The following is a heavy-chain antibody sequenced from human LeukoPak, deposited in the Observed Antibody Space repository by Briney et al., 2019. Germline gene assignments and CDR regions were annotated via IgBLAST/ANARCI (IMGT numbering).Heavy chain of an antibody. J-gene: IGHJ4*02. CDR2: IFSDGTNK. Sequence: GGSLRLSCAASGFTFSNYALHWGRQAPGRGREWVALIFSDGTNKYYADSVKGRFTISRDNSKNTLYLQMNSLRPDDTALYYCARIDSGTWAKPMHFDYWGQGTLVTVSS. D-gene: IGHD5-12*01. V-gene: IGHV3-30*04. CDR3: ARIDSGTWAKPMHFDY. CDR1: GFTFSNYA.